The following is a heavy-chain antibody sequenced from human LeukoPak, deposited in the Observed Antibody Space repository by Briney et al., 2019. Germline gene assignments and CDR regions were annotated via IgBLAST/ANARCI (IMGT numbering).Heavy chain of an antibody. Sequence: GESLRFSVRPLDSTLPPNWSPGCRRLPGKALEWMGMIYPGDSDTRYSPSFQGQITISVDKSISIAYLQWGSVKALDTAMYYCARLLQGVAGTWGYWGQGTLVTVS. CDR1: DSTLPPN. D-gene: IGHD6-19*01. J-gene: IGHJ4*02. CDR2: IYPGDSDT. CDR3: ARLLQGVAGTWGY. V-gene: IGHV5-51*01.